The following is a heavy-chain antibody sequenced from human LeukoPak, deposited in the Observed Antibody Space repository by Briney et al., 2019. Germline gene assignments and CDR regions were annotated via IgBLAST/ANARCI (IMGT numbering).Heavy chain of an antibody. Sequence: GGSVKVSCKASGYTFTDYYVHWVRQAPGQGLEWMGWINANNGDTNYAQKFQGRVTMTRDTSISTAYMDVTRLRSDDTAVYYCARVSPIYQLFFWFDPWGQGTLVTVSS. V-gene: IGHV1-2*02. CDR3: ARVSPIYQLFFWFDP. J-gene: IGHJ5*02. D-gene: IGHD2-2*01. CDR2: INANNGDT. CDR1: GYTFTDYY.